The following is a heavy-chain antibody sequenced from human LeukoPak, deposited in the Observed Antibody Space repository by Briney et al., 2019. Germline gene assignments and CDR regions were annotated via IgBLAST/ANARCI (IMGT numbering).Heavy chain of an antibody. V-gene: IGHV3-30*09. D-gene: IGHD3-10*01. CDR1: GFTFSSYA. Sequence: GGSLRLSCAASGFTFSSYAMPWVRQAPGKGLEWVAVISYDGSNKYYADSVKGRFAISRDNSKNTLYLQMNSLRAEDTAVYYCARVGGSGSYGVYWGQGTLVTVSS. CDR3: ARVGGSGSYGVY. CDR2: ISYDGSNK. J-gene: IGHJ4*02.